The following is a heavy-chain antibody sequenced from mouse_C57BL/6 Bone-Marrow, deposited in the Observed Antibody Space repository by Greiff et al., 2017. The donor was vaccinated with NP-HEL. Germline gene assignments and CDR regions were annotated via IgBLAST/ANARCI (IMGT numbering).Heavy chain of an antibody. CDR3: AREGRYSNLYWYFDV. J-gene: IGHJ1*03. CDR1: GYTFTDYY. V-gene: IGHV1-19*01. Sequence: EVQLQQSGPVLVKPGASVKMSCKASGYTFTDYYMNWVKQSHGKSLEWIGVINPYNGGTSYNQKFKGKATLTVDKSSSTAYMELNSLTSEDSAVYYCAREGRYSNLYWYFDVRGTGTTVTVSS. D-gene: IGHD2-5*01. CDR2: INPYNGGT.